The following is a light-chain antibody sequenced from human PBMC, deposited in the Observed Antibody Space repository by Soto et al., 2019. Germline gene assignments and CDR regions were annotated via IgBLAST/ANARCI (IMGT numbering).Light chain of an antibody. J-gene: IGKJ4*01. CDR1: QGINKW. Sequence: DVQMTQSPSSVSASVGDRVTITCRASQGINKWLAWYQQRPGKAPKLLIYGASGLQTGVPSRFSGSGSGTAFTLTIIGLQPEDFATYYCLQSNSFPLTFGGGTRVEIK. CDR3: LQSNSFPLT. CDR2: GAS. V-gene: IGKV1-12*01.